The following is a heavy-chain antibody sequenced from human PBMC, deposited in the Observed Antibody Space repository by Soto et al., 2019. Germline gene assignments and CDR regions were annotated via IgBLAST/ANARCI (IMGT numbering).Heavy chain of an antibody. V-gene: IGHV3-23*01. D-gene: IGHD3-3*01. CDR2: ITESGGIT. J-gene: IGHJ4*02. CDR1: GFMFSSYA. CDR3: AKYNKSGNYKGVDC. Sequence: EKLLQSGGGLAQPGGSLRLSCGGSGFMFSSYAMTWVRQAPGKGLEWVSVITESGGITLYADSVKGRFTNSRDNSKRILYLQLNSLRVEDTAVYYCAKYNKSGNYKGVDCWGQGTQVTVSS.